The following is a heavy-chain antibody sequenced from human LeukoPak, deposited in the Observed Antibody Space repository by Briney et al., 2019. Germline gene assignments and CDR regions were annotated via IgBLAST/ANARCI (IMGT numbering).Heavy chain of an antibody. CDR1: VRPLSRYY. J-gene: IGHJ3*02. CDR3: ARAVAVEGYLDAFDI. Sequence: KPSDTLALPCTVSVRPLSRYYWLWIRQPPRKGLEGVGYIYYSGSTNYNPSLKSRVTISVDTSKNQFSLKLSSVTAADAAVYYCARAVAVEGYLDAFDIWGQGTMVTVSS. V-gene: IGHV4-59*07. D-gene: IGHD5-24*01. CDR2: IYYSGST.